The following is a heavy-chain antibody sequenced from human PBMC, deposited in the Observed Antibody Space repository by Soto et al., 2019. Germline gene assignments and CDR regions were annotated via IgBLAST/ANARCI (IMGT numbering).Heavy chain of an antibody. V-gene: IGHV4-59*08. CDR1: GGSLSTYY. D-gene: IGHD3-16*02. CDR2: IYYSGDT. J-gene: IGHJ5*02. CDR3: ARLGVRYQLPRWFDP. Sequence: SETLSLTCTVSGGSLSTYYWSWVRQPPGKGLEWIGYIYYSGDTSYNPSLKRRLTISIDTSKNQFSLKLTSVTAADTAVYYCARLGVRYQLPRWFDPRGQGTLVTVSS.